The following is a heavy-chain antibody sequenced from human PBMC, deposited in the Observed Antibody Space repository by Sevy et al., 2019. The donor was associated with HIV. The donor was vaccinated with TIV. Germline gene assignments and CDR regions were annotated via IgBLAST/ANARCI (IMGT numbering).Heavy chain of an antibody. J-gene: IGHJ5*02. CDR2: INHSGST. CDR3: ARGYWGNYDFWSGFILANWFDP. CDR1: GGSFSGYY. D-gene: IGHD3-3*01. Sequence: SDTLSLTCAVYGGSFSGYYWSWIRQPPGKGLEWIGEINHSGSTNYNPSLKSRVTISVDTSKNQFSLKLSSVTAADTAVYYCARGYWGNYDFWSGFILANWFDPWGQGTLVTVSS. V-gene: IGHV4-34*01.